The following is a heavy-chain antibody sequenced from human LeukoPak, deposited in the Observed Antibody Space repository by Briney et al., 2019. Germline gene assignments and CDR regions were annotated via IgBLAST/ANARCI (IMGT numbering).Heavy chain of an antibody. CDR1: GFSFSSSV. V-gene: IGHV3-23*01. Sequence: GGSLRLSCAASGFSFSSSVMSWVRQAPGKGLEWVSAISGGGGSTYYADSVKGWFNISRDSSKNTLYLQMNSLRAEDTAVYYCAREWAYDILTGYYINPPDYWGQGTLVTVSS. J-gene: IGHJ4*02. CDR3: AREWAYDILTGYYINPPDY. D-gene: IGHD3-9*01. CDR2: ISGGGGST.